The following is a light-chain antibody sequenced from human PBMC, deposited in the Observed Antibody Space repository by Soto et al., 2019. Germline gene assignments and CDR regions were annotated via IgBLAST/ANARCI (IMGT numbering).Light chain of an antibody. J-gene: IGLJ2*01. CDR3: SSYASSRDVL. Sequence: QSALTQPASVSGSPGQSITISCTGTSSDVGSYNCVSWYQQHPGKAPKLMIYDVSNRPSGVSNRFSGSKSGNTASLTISGLQAEDEADYYCSSYASSRDVLFGGGTKLTVL. V-gene: IGLV2-14*01. CDR1: SSDVGSYNC. CDR2: DVS.